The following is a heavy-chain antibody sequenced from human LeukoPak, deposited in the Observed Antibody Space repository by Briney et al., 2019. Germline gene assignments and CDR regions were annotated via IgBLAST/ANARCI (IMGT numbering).Heavy chain of an antibody. CDR2: ISGSGGST. CDR1: GFTFSSYA. Sequence: GGSLRLSCAASGFTFSSYAMSWVRQAPGKGLEWVSAISGSGGSTYYADSVKGRFTISRDNSKNTLYLQMNSLRAEDTAVYYGAKAVGQWLVEFDYWGQGTLVTVSS. V-gene: IGHV3-23*01. D-gene: IGHD6-19*01. J-gene: IGHJ4*02. CDR3: AKAVGQWLVEFDY.